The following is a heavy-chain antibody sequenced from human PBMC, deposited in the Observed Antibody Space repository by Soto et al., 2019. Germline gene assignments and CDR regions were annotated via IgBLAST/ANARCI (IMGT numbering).Heavy chain of an antibody. CDR1: GGTFSSYA. Sequence: SVKVSCKASGGTFSSYAISWVRQAPGQGLEWMGGIIPIFGTANYAQKFQGRVTITADESTSTAYMELSSLRSEDTAVYYCASSHPTTARYQLLYDYYYGMDVWGQGPTVTVSS. CDR3: ASSHPTTARYQLLYDYYYGMDV. J-gene: IGHJ6*02. D-gene: IGHD2-2*02. V-gene: IGHV1-69*13. CDR2: IIPIFGTA.